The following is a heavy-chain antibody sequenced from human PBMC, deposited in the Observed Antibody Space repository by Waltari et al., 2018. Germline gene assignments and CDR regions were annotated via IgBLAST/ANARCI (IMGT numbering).Heavy chain of an antibody. CDR3: ALARGRGLYFDC. CDR2: IHRSGRT. CDR1: GDSMSENYW. V-gene: IGHV4-4*02. J-gene: IGHJ4*02. Sequence: QLQLQQSGPGLVKPSESLSLTCGVSGDSMSENYWWSWVRQSPEKGLEWIGQIHRSGRTYYNPSLGSRVCLSMDTSNNKFFLTLSSAVGSDTAVYYCALARGRGLYFDCWGKGTLVTVSP. D-gene: IGHD1-26*01.